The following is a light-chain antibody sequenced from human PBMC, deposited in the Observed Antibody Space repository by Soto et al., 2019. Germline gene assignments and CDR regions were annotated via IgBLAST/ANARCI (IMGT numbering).Light chain of an antibody. V-gene: IGLV1-40*01. J-gene: IGLJ3*02. CDR1: RSNIGAGYD. Sequence: QAVVTQPPSMSGAPGQRVTIACAGSRSNIGAGYDVHWYQQPPGTAPKLLIYDNNNRPSGVPDRFSGSKSGTSASLAITGLQAEDEADYYCQSYDSSLSALVFGGGTKLTVL. CDR3: QSYDSSLSALV. CDR2: DNN.